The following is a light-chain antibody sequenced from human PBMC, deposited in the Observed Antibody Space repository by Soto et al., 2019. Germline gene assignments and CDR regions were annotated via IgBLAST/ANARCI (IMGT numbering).Light chain of an antibody. V-gene: IGKV1-12*01. J-gene: IGKJ3*01. CDR3: QQVSRFPFT. CDR2: GAS. Sequence: DIQITQSPSSVSASVGDRVTVTCRASQNVSTWLTWYQQTPGKAPNLLIYGASTLQRGVPSRFSGSGSGTEFTLTISSLQPEDFAIYFCQQVSRFPFTFGPGTKVDIK. CDR1: QNVSTW.